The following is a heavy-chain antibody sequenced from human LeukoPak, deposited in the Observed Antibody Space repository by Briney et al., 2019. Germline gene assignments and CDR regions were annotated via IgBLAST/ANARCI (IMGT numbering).Heavy chain of an antibody. CDR3: ASLRGDGYNFSFDY. V-gene: IGHV4-39*01. CDR1: GGSISSSSYY. D-gene: IGHD5-24*01. CDR2: IYYSGST. Sequence: SETLSLTCTVSGGSISSSSYYWGWIRQPPGKGLEWIGSIYYSGSTYYNPSLKSRVTISVDTSKNQFSLKLSSVTAADTAVYYCASLRGDGYNFSFDYWGKGTLVTVSS. J-gene: IGHJ4*02.